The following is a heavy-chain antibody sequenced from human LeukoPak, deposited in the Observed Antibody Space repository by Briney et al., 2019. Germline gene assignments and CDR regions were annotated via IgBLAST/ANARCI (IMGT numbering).Heavy chain of an antibody. D-gene: IGHD4-17*01. CDR2: ISSSSSTI. Sequence: PGGSLRLSCAASGFTFSSYSMNWVRQAPGKGLEWVSYISSSSSTIYYADSVKGRFTISRDNAKNSLYLQMNGLRAEDTAVYYCARDRSYGDYALDYWGQGTLVTVSS. CDR3: ARDRSYGDYALDY. J-gene: IGHJ4*02. CDR1: GFTFSSYS. V-gene: IGHV3-48*01.